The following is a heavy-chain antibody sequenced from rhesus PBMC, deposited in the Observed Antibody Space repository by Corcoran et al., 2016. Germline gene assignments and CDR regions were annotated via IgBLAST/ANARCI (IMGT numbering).Heavy chain of an antibody. CDR1: GVSLYGNY. V-gene: IGHV4-147*01. Sequence: QVLLQESGPGLVKPSETLSLTCAVPGVSLYGNYWTWIRQSPGKGLEGCGYISGNGEATSDNPTPGGRGTIAKDTSQNHYSLMVTSMTAADTAVYYCARDAISLDVWGRGVLVTVTS. CDR3: ARDAISLDV. J-gene: IGHJ5-2*02. CDR2: ISGNGEAT.